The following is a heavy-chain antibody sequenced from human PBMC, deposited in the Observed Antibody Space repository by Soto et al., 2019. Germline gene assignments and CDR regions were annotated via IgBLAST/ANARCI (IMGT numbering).Heavy chain of an antibody. Sequence: QVQLVQSGAEVKKPGSSVKVSCKASGGTFSSYAISWVRQAPGQGLEWMGGISPIFGTANYAQKFQGRVTITADKSTSTAYMEVSSLRSEDTAVYYCARGGRTSSSWSNPVFDYWGQGTLVTVSS. V-gene: IGHV1-69*06. CDR2: ISPIFGTA. CDR1: GGTFSSYA. D-gene: IGHD6-13*01. J-gene: IGHJ4*02. CDR3: ARGGRTSSSWSNPVFDY.